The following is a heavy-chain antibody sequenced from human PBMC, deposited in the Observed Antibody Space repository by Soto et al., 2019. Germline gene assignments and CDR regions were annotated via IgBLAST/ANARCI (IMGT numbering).Heavy chain of an antibody. CDR2: ISGSGGST. V-gene: IGHV3-23*01. D-gene: IGHD1-26*01. CDR1: GFTFSSYA. Sequence: EVQLLESGGGLVQPGGSLRLSCAASGFTFSSYAMSWVRQAPGKGLEWVSAISGSGGSTYYADSVKGRFTISRDNSKNTLYLQMSSLRAEDTAVYYCATISGSYYAAPDYWGQGTLVTVSS. CDR3: ATISGSYYAAPDY. J-gene: IGHJ4*02.